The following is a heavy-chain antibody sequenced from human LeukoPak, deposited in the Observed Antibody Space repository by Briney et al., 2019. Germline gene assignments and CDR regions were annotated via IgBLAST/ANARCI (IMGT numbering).Heavy chain of an antibody. CDR2: ISGSGGST. CDR1: GFTFSSYA. D-gene: IGHD3-3*01. CDR3: AKASPPYYDFWSGYQGPYYYYGMDV. J-gene: IGHJ6*02. Sequence: GALRLSCAASGFTFSSYAMSWVRQAPGKGLEWVSAISGSGGSTYYADSVKGRFTISRDNSKNTLYLQMNSLRAEDTAVYYCAKASPPYYDFWSGYQGPYYYYGMDVWGQGTTVTVSS. V-gene: IGHV3-23*01.